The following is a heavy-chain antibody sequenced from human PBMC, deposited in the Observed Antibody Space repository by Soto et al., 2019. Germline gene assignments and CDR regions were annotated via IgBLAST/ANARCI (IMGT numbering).Heavy chain of an antibody. CDR3: ARDWIRYGMDV. Sequence: GGSLRLSCAASGFTFSTYEMNWLRQAPGKGLEWVSYISSSGKTIYYADSVKGRFTIFRDNAKNSLYLQMDSLRAEGTAVYYCARDWIRYGMDVWGQGTTVTVSS. V-gene: IGHV3-48*03. CDR2: ISSSGKTI. J-gene: IGHJ6*02. CDR1: GFTFSTYE. D-gene: IGHD2-2*03.